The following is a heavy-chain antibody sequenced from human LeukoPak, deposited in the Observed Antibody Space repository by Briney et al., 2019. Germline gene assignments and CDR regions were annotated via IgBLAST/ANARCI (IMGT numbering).Heavy chain of an antibody. CDR2: IYPGDSDT. CDR3: ARGGIPGGNYCREHFDF. V-gene: IGHV5-51*01. Sequence: KPGESLKISCEGSGYSFTTYWIGWVRQMPGKGLEWMGIIYPGDSDTRYSPSFQGQVTISADKSISTAYLQWSSLKASDTAVYYCARGGIPGGNYCREHFDFWGQGTLVTVSS. D-gene: IGHD1-26*01. J-gene: IGHJ4*02. CDR1: GYSFTTYW.